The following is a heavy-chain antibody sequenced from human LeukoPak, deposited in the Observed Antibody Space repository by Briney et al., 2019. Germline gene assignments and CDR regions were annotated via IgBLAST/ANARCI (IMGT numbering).Heavy chain of an antibody. Sequence: GGSLRLSCAASGFTFSSYAMAWVRQAPGKGLEWVSAITTSGGYHADSVKGRFTISRDTSKNTLYLQMNSLRAEDTAVYYCAKYCSGGNCYSGLYWGQGTLVTVSS. CDR3: AKYCSGGNCYSGLY. J-gene: IGHJ4*02. CDR2: ITTSGG. CDR1: GFTFSSYA. V-gene: IGHV3-23*01. D-gene: IGHD2-15*01.